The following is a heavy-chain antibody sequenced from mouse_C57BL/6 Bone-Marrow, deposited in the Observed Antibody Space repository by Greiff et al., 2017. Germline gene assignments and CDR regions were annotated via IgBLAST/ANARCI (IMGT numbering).Heavy chain of an antibody. V-gene: IGHV1-4*01. CDR3: AKGSAWFAY. D-gene: IGHD3-1*01. J-gene: IGHJ3*01. Sequence: QVQLQQSGAELARPGASVTMSCTASGYTFTSYTMHWVKQRPGQGLEWIGYINPSSGYTKYNQKFKDKATLTADKSSSTAYMQLSSLTSEDSAVYYCAKGSAWFAYWGQGTLVTVSA. CDR2: INPSSGYT. CDR1: GYTFTSYT.